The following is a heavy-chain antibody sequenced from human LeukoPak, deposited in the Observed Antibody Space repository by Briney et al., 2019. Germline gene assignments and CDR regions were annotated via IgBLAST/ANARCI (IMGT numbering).Heavy chain of an antibody. CDR3: ARATHNYFDY. Sequence: PSETLSLTCTVSGGSISSYYWSWIRQPPGKGLEWIGYIYYSGSTYYNPSLKSRVTISVDTSKNQFSLKLSSVTAADTAVYYCARATHNYFDYWGQGTLVTVSS. V-gene: IGHV4-59*06. CDR2: IYYSGST. CDR1: GGSISSYY. J-gene: IGHJ4*02.